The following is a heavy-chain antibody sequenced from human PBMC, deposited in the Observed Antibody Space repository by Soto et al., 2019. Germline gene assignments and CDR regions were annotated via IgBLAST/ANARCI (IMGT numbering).Heavy chain of an antibody. CDR3: ASVFRGASGYSDGSYYYGMDV. J-gene: IGHJ6*02. V-gene: IGHV1-69*01. CDR1: GGTFSSYA. D-gene: IGHD5-18*01. CDR2: FIPILGTA. Sequence: QVQLVQSGAEVKKPGSSVKVSCKASGGTFSSYAISWVRQAPGQGLEWMGGFIPILGTANYAQKFQGRVTIDADESTSTADRELSSLRSDDTAVYYCASVFRGASGYSDGSYYYGMDVWGQGTTVTVSS.